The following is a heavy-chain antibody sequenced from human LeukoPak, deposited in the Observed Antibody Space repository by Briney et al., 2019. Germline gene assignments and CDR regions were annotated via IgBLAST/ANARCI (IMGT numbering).Heavy chain of an antibody. D-gene: IGHD2-15*01. V-gene: IGHV4-39*01. J-gene: IGHJ4*02. CDR3: ARGYCSGGSCLPDY. CDR1: GGSISSSSYY. Sequence: SETLSLTCTVSGGSISSSSYYWGWIRQPPGKGLEWIGSIYYSGSTYYNPSLKSRVTISVDTSKNQFSLKLSSVTAADTAVYYCARGYCSGGSCLPDYWGQGTLVTVSS. CDR2: IYYSGST.